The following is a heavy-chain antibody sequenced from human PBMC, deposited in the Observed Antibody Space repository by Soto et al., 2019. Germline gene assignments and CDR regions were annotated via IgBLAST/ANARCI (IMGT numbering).Heavy chain of an antibody. CDR1: GFTFDSYA. Sequence: PGGSLRLSCAASGFTFDSYAMSWVRQSPGMGLEWVSSISGSGGSMQYAESVKGRFTISRDDSKDTLYLQMNTLRAEDTARYYCAKATGLVGASHYFDYWGRGTLVTVSS. J-gene: IGHJ4*02. CDR2: ISGSGGSM. D-gene: IGHD1-26*01. V-gene: IGHV3-23*01. CDR3: AKATGLVGASHYFDY.